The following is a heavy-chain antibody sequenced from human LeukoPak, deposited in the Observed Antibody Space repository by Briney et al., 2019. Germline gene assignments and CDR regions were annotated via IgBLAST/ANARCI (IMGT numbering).Heavy chain of an antibody. CDR2: ISSSGSTI. D-gene: IGHD2-2*01. CDR3: AREKLHCSSTSCYANWFDP. CDR1: GFTFSDYY. V-gene: IGHV3-11*04. J-gene: IGHJ5*02. Sequence: GGSLRLSCAASGFTFSDYYMSWIRQAPGKGLEWVSYISSSGSTIYYADSVKGRFTISRDNAKNSLYLQMNSLRAEDTAVYYCAREKLHCSSTSCYANWFDPWGQGTLVTVSS.